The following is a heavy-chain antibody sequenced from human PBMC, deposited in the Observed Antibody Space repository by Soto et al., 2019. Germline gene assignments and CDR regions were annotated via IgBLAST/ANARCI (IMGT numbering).Heavy chain of an antibody. V-gene: IGHV1-3*01. Sequence: GASVKVSCKASGYTFTSYAMHWVRQAPGQRLEWMGWINAGNGNTKYSQKFQGRVTITRDTSASTAYMELSSLRSEDTAVYYCARARRTIGSIYCSGGSCYNWFDPWGQGTLVTVSS. CDR2: INAGNGNT. D-gene: IGHD2-15*01. J-gene: IGHJ5*02. CDR1: GYTFTSYA. CDR3: ARARRTIGSIYCSGGSCYNWFDP.